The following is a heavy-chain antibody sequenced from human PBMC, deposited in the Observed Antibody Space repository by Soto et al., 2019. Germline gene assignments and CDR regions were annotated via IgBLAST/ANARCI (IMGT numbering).Heavy chain of an antibody. D-gene: IGHD3-22*01. CDR1: GGSLRRFY. CDR3: ARRNYYYDSSGFDP. J-gene: IGHJ5*02. CDR2: IYYSGST. Sequence: SENLSLTCPVSGGSLRRFYWGWVRRSPGKGLEWIGSIYYSGSTYYNPSLKSRVTISVDTSKNQFSLKLSSVTAADTAVYYCARRNYYYDSSGFDPWGQGTLVTVSS. V-gene: IGHV4-39*01.